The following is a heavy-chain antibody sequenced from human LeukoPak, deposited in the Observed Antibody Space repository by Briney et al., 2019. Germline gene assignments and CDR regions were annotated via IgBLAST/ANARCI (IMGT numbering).Heavy chain of an antibody. J-gene: IGHJ4*02. Sequence: PGGSLRLSCAASGFTFNTYAMSWVRQAPGKGLEWVSAISGSGGSTYYADSVKGRFTISRDNSKNTLYLQMNSLRAEDTAVYYCANPTWPQLVPYWGQGTLVTVSS. CDR3: ANPTWPQLVPY. D-gene: IGHD6-13*01. CDR2: ISGSGGST. CDR1: GFTFNTYA. V-gene: IGHV3-23*01.